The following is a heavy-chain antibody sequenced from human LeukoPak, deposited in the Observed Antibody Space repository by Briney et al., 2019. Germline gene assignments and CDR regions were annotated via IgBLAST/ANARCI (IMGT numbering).Heavy chain of an antibody. V-gene: IGHV3-23*01. Sequence: GGSLILSCAASGFTFSSYAMSWVRQAPGEGLEWVSAISGSGGSTYYADSVKGRFTISRDNSKNTLYLQMNSLRAEDTAVYYCAKKGRTLSVVDYWGQGTLVTVSS. D-gene: IGHD1-26*01. CDR1: GFTFSSYA. CDR3: AKKGRTLSVVDY. CDR2: ISGSGGST. J-gene: IGHJ4*02.